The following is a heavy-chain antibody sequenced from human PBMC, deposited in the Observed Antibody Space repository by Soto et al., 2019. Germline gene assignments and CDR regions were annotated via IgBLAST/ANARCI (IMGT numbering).Heavy chain of an antibody. CDR2: TYYRSKWYN. CDR1: GDSVSSNSAA. Sequence: SQTLSLTCVISGDSVSSNSAAWNWIRQSPSRGLEWLGGTYYRSKWYNDYAVSVKSRITINPDTSKNQFSLQLNSVAPEDTAVYYFPRDQGFFAIAAAGTEENWFDPWGQGTLVTVSS. CDR3: PRDQGFFAIAAAGTEENWFDP. D-gene: IGHD6-13*01. V-gene: IGHV6-1*01. J-gene: IGHJ5*02.